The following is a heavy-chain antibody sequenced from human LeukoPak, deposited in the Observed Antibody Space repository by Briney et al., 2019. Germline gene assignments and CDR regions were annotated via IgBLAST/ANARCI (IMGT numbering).Heavy chain of an antibody. V-gene: IGHV4-4*07. CDR1: GGSISSYY. D-gene: IGHD3-22*01. CDR3: ARAESSGYSDAFDI. Sequence: SETLSLTCTGSGGSISSYYWSWIRQPAGKGLEWIGRIYTSGSTNYNPSLKSRVTMSVDTSKNQFSLKLSSVTAADTAVYYCARAESSGYSDAFDIWGQGTMVTVSS. CDR2: IYTSGST. J-gene: IGHJ3*02.